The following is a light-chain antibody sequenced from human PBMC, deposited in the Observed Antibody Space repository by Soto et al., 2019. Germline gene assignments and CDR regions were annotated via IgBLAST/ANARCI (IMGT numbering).Light chain of an antibody. V-gene: IGKV3D-15*01. CDR2: GAS. CDR1: QSVNIN. J-gene: IGKJ4*01. CDR3: QLYKGWPPPA. Sequence: EIAMTQYPVTLTASPGERVTLSCSASQSVNINLAWYQQSPGHAPTVLIYGASNRPSGIPDRLSGSRSGADFTLPSTSLDPDDFAPYYRQLYKGWPPPAFGGLTRVELK.